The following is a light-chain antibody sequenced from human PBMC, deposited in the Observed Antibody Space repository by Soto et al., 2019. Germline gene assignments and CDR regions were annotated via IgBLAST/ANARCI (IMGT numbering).Light chain of an antibody. V-gene: IGKV1-39*01. CDR3: QQSDSYSYT. Sequence: DIQMTQSPSSLSVSVGDRVTITCRASQSITNYLNWYQQKPGKAPKLLVYAASSLQSGVPSRFSGNGSGTDFTLTISSLQPEDFATDYCQQSDSYSYTFGQGTKLEI. CDR2: AAS. J-gene: IGKJ2*01. CDR1: QSITNY.